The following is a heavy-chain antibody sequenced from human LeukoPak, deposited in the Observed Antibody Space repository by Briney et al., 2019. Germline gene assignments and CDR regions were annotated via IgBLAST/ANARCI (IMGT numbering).Heavy chain of an antibody. CDR1: GFPFSDYY. CDR2: ISNFGDII. CDR3: AKDATAVVGAVYMDV. V-gene: IGHV3-11*04. D-gene: IGHD6-19*01. Sequence: PGGSLRLSCEASGFPFSDYYMSWIRQAPGKGLEWISHISNFGDIINYADSVEGRFTISRDNAKNSLYLQMDSLRAEDTAVYYCAKDATAVVGAVYMDVWGKGTTVTISS. J-gene: IGHJ6*03.